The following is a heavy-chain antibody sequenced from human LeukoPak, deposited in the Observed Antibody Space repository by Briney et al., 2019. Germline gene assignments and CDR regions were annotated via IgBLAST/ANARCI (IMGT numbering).Heavy chain of an antibody. CDR3: TRQENPVRYCSSTSCYDYYYYGMDV. V-gene: IGHV3-23*01. J-gene: IGHJ6*02. CDR2: ISDSGGSA. D-gene: IGHD2-2*01. Sequence: GSLRLSCAASGFTFSSYAMSWVRQGPGKGLEWVSAISDSGGSAYYADSVKGRFTISRDNSKNTAYLQMNSLKTEDTAVYYCTRQENPVRYCSSTSCYDYYYYGMDVWGQGTTVTVSS. CDR1: GFTFSSYA.